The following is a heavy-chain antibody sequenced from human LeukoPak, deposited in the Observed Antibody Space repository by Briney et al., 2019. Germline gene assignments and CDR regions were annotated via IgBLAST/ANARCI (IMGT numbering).Heavy chain of an antibody. CDR2: IYYTGST. CDR3: ARVYQSAEYYFDY. J-gene: IGHJ4*02. D-gene: IGHD2-2*01. CDR1: GGSIDGYY. Sequence: SETLSLTCTVSGGSIDGYYWSWIRQPPGKGLEWIGYIYYTGSTEYHPSLKSRVTISLDTSKNQFSLKLTSVTAADTAVYYCARVYQSAEYYFDYWGQGNLVSVSS. V-gene: IGHV4-59*01.